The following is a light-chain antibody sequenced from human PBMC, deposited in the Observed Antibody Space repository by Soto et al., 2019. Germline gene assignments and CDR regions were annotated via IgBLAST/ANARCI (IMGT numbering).Light chain of an antibody. V-gene: IGKV3-15*01. CDR1: QSVSSS. CDR3: QQYNNWRT. CDR2: GAS. J-gene: IGKJ1*01. Sequence: EVVMTQSPATLSLSPGERATLSCRASQSVSSSLAWYQQKPGQAPRLLIYGASTRATGIPDRFSGSGSETEFTLTISSLQAEDFAIYYCQQYNNWRTFGQGTKVEIK.